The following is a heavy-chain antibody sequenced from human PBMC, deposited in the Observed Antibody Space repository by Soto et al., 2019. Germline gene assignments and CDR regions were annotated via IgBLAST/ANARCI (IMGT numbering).Heavy chain of an antibody. CDR2: INAGNGNT. J-gene: IGHJ1*01. Sequence: EASVKVSCKASGYTFTSYAMHWVRQAPGQRLEWMGWINAGNGNTKYSQKFQGRVTITRDTSASTAYMELSSLRSEDTAVYYCARAATSYYYDSSGYLYFQHWGQGTLVTVSS. CDR1: GYTFTSYA. V-gene: IGHV1-3*01. D-gene: IGHD3-22*01. CDR3: ARAATSYYYDSSGYLYFQH.